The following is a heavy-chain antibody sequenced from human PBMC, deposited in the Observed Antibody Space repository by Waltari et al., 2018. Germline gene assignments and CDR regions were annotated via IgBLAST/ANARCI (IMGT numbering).Heavy chain of an antibody. J-gene: IGHJ4*02. Sequence: QVQLVQSGAEVKKPGSSVKVSCKASGGTFSSYTISWVRQAPGQGLEWMGRIFPILGIANYAQKFQGRVTITADKSTSTAYMELSSLRSEDTAVYYCARGNPGSSGYYFHYWGQGTLVTVSS. CDR1: GGTFSSYT. V-gene: IGHV1-69*02. CDR2: IFPILGIA. CDR3: ARGNPGSSGYYFHY. D-gene: IGHD3-22*01.